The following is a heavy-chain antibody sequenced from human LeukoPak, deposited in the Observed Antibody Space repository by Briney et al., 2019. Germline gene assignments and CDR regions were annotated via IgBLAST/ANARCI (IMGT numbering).Heavy chain of an antibody. CDR3: ARDHLRLGATGASEI. D-gene: IGHD1-26*01. CDR2: IKQDGAEK. J-gene: IGHJ3*02. CDR1: RFTFSNYW. Sequence: GGSLRLSCAASRFTFSNYWMSWVRQGPGKGLECVANIKQDGAEKYYVDSVKGRFTISRDNAKNSLYLQKSSLRAEDTAVYYCARDHLRLGATGASEIWGQGTMVTVSS. V-gene: IGHV3-7*05.